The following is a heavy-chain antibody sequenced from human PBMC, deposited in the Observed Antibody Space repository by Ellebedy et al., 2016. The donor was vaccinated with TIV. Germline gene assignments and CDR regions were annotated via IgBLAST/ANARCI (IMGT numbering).Heavy chain of an antibody. CDR3: AREMERILTGHEPFDS. CDR2: ISYDGGIK. Sequence: GGSLRLSXAASGFTFSTYAVHWVRQAPGKGLEWVAMISYDGGIKNYADSVKGRFTISRDNSKNTMLLEMNSLTSEDTAVYFCAREMERILTGHEPFDSWGQGTLVTVSA. CDR1: GFTFSTYA. V-gene: IGHV3-30-3*01. D-gene: IGHD3-9*01. J-gene: IGHJ4*02.